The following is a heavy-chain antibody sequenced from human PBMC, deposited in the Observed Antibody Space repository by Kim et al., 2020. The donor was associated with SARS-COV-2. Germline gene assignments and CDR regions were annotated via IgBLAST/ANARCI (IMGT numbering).Heavy chain of an antibody. Sequence: SETLSLTCAVYGGSFSGYYWSWIRQPPGKGLEWIGEINHSGSTNYNPSLKSRVTISVDTSKNQFSLKLSSVTAADTAVYYCARGFSLGEVWFGESYGMDVWGQGTTVTVSS. J-gene: IGHJ6*02. CDR1: GGSFSGYY. D-gene: IGHD3-10*01. CDR3: ARGFSLGEVWFGESYGMDV. CDR2: INHSGST. V-gene: IGHV4-34*01.